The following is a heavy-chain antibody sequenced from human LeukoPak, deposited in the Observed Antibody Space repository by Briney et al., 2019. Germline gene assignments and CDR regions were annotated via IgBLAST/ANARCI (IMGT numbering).Heavy chain of an antibody. D-gene: IGHD3-22*01. Sequence: GRSLRLSCAASGFTFSSYAMHWVRQAPGKGLEWVAVISYDGSNKYYADSVKGRFTISRDNSKNTLYLQMNSLRAEDTAVYYCARDPDSYDNSGYWEWGQGTLVTVSS. V-gene: IGHV3-30-3*01. CDR3: ARDPDSYDNSGYWE. CDR1: GFTFSSYA. CDR2: ISYDGSNK. J-gene: IGHJ4*02.